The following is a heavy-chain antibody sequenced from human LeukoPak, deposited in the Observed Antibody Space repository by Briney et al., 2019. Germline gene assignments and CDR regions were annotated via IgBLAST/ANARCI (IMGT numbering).Heavy chain of an antibody. CDR3: ARDDYSHDCGGDCWVDY. CDR1: GGTFSSYA. Sequence: SVKVSCKASGGTFSSYAISWVRQAPGQGLEWMGRIIPILGIANYAQKFQGRVTITADKSTSTAYMELSSLRSEDTAVYNCARDDYSHDCGGDCWVDYWGQGTLVTVSS. J-gene: IGHJ4*02. D-gene: IGHD2-21*02. V-gene: IGHV1-69*04. CDR2: IIPILGIA.